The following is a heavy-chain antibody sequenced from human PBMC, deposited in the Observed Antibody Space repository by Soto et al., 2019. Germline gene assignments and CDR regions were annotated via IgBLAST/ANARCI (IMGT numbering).Heavy chain of an antibody. Sequence: SQTLSLTCAISGDSVSSKDAAWNWIRQSPSRGLEWLGRTYYRSKWSTDYAVSLKCRITVKPDTSKNQFSLQLNSVTPEDTAVYYCARALAGSYDYWGQGTLVTVS. V-gene: IGHV6-1*01. CDR2: TYYRSKWST. CDR3: ARALAGSYDY. CDR1: GDSVSSKDAA. D-gene: IGHD1-26*01. J-gene: IGHJ4*02.